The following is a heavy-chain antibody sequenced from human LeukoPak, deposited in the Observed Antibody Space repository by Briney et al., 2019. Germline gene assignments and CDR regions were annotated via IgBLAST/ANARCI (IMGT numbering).Heavy chain of an antibody. CDR2: IYPGDSDT. CDR1: GYRFNNYW. CDR3: ARRGRVSEYFDS. D-gene: IGHD2-21*01. J-gene: IGHJ4*02. Sequence: GASLKISCKGSGYRFNNYWIGWVRPMPGRGQEWMGFIYPGDSDTRYSTSFQGQVTISADKSNSTAYLQWSSLKASDSAIYYCARRGRVSEYFDSWGQGTLVAVSP. V-gene: IGHV5-51*01.